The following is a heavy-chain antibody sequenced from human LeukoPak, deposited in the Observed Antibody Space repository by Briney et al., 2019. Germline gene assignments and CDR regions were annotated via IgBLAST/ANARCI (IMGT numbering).Heavy chain of an antibody. Sequence: SETLSLTCAVYGGSFSSYYWSWIRQPPGKGLEWIGEINHSGSTNYNPSLKSRVTISVDTSKNQFSLKLSSVTAADTAVYYCARVTRRYYYYYMDVWGKGTTVTVSS. CDR1: GGSFSSYY. CDR3: ARVTRRYYYYYMDV. V-gene: IGHV4-34*01. J-gene: IGHJ6*03. D-gene: IGHD4-23*01. CDR2: INHSGST.